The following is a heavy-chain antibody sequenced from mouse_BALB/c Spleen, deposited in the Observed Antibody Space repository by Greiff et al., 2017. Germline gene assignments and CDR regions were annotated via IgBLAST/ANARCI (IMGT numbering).Heavy chain of an antibody. CDR1: GFTFSSYA. CDR2: ISSGGSYT. V-gene: IGHV5-9-3*01. J-gene: IGHJ4*01. Sequence: DVQLQESGGGLVKPGGSLKLSCAASGFTFSSYAMSWVRQTPEKRLEWVATISSGGSYTYYPDSVKGRFTISRDNAKNTLYLQMSSLRSEDTAMYYCALITTVVASPMDYWGQGTSVTVSS. D-gene: IGHD1-1*01. CDR3: ALITTVVASPMDY.